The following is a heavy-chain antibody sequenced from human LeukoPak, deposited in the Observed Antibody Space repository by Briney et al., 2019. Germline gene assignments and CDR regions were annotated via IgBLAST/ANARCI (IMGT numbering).Heavy chain of an antibody. V-gene: IGHV4-34*01. CDR2: INHSGST. CDR1: GGSFSGYY. Sequence: PSETLSLTCAVYGGSFSGYYWSWIRQPPGKGLEWIGEINHSGSTNYNPSLKSRVTISVDTSKNQFSLKLSSVTAADTAVYYCARTKSVGYYYYMDVWGKGTTVTISS. J-gene: IGHJ6*03. CDR3: ARTKSVGYYYYMDV. D-gene: IGHD4-23*01.